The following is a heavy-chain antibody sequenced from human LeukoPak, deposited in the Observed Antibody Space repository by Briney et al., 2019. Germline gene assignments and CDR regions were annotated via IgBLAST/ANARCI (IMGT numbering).Heavy chain of an antibody. J-gene: IGHJ4*02. CDR3: AKHRYYDSSGYYSLHY. D-gene: IGHD3-22*01. CDR2: ISGSGGST. V-gene: IGHV3-23*01. CDR1: GFTFSTSA. Sequence: GGSLRLSCAASGFTFSTSAMSWVRQAPGKGLEWVSAISGSGGSTYYADSVKGRFTLSRDNTKNTLYLQMNSLRAEDTAVYYYAKHRYYDSSGYYSLHYWGQGTLVTVSS.